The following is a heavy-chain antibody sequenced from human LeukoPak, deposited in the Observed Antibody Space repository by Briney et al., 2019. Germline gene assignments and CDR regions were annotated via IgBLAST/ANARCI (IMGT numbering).Heavy chain of an antibody. CDR1: GGSFSGYY. CDR2: INHSGST. Sequence: SETLSLTCAVYGGSFSGYYWSWIRQPPGKGLEWIGEINHSGSTNYNPSLKSRVTISVDTSKNQFSLKLSSVTAADTAVYYCASRHVTVTTDYWGQGTLVTVSS. J-gene: IGHJ4*02. D-gene: IGHD4-11*01. V-gene: IGHV4-34*01. CDR3: ASRHVTVTTDY.